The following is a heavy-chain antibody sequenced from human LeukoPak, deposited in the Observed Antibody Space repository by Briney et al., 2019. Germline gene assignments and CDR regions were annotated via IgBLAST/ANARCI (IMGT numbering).Heavy chain of an antibody. CDR2: ISYDGSNK. CDR1: GFTFSSYA. Sequence: GGSLRLSCAASGFTFSSYAMHWVRQAPGKGLEWVAVISYDGSNKYYADSVKGRFTISRDNSKNTLYLQMNSLRAEDTAVYYCARSLSGYDILTGYSETYYFDYWGQGTLVTVPS. V-gene: IGHV3-30-3*01. CDR3: ARSLSGYDILTGYSETYYFDY. D-gene: IGHD3-9*01. J-gene: IGHJ4*02.